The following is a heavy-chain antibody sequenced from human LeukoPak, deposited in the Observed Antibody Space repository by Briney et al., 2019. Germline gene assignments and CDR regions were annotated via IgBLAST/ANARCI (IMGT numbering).Heavy chain of an antibody. CDR1: GYTFTSYD. J-gene: IGHJ4*02. V-gene: IGHV1-8*01. D-gene: IGHD3-10*01. CDR3: GRPLQRGSWTQRALDY. Sequence: ASVKVSCTASGYTFTSYDISWVRQATGQGLEWMGWMNPNSGNAGYAQRFQGRVTMTRNNSISTAYMELTSLRSEDTAVYYCGRPLQRGSWTQRALDYWGQGTLVTVSS. CDR2: MNPNSGNA.